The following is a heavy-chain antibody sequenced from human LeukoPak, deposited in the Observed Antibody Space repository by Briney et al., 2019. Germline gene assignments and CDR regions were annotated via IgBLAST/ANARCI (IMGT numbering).Heavy chain of an antibody. J-gene: IGHJ4*02. CDR1: GGSISSYY. CDR3: ARIPEYDFWSGYRGGGFDY. V-gene: IGHV4-59*05. D-gene: IGHD3-3*01. Sequence: TSETLSLTCTVSGGSISSYYWSWIRQPAGKGLEWIGSIYYSGSTYYNPSLKSRVTISVDTSKNQFSLKLSSVTAADTAVYYCARIPEYDFWSGYRGGGFDYWGQGTLVTVSS. CDR2: IYYSGST.